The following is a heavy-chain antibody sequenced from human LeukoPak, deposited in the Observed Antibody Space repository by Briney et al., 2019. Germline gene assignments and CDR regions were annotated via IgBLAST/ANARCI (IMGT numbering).Heavy chain of an antibody. Sequence: SETLSLTCAVYGGSFSGYYWSWIRQPPRKGLEWIGEINHSGSTNYNPSLKSRVTISVDTSKNQFSLKLSSVTAADTAVYYCARGLREWVLSRFDYWGQGTLVTVSS. CDR3: ARGLREWVLSRFDY. D-gene: IGHD3-3*01. J-gene: IGHJ4*02. CDR2: INHSGST. CDR1: GGSFSGYY. V-gene: IGHV4-34*01.